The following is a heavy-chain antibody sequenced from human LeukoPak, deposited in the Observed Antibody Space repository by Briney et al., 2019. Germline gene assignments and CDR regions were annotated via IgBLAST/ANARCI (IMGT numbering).Heavy chain of an antibody. Sequence: ASVKVSCKASGYTFTSYDINWVRQATGQGLEWMGWMNPNSGHTGYAQKFQGRITMTSNTPISTAYMELSSLGSEDTAVYYCARVTRDCSRVSCYNYWGQGTLVTVSS. CDR2: MNPNSGHT. V-gene: IGHV1-8*01. D-gene: IGHD2-2*02. CDR1: GYTFTSYD. J-gene: IGHJ4*02. CDR3: ARVTRDCSRVSCYNY.